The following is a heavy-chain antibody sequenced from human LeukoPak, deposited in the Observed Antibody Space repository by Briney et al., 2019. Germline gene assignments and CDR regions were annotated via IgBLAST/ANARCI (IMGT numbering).Heavy chain of an antibody. D-gene: IGHD3-22*01. CDR1: GYTFTSYD. V-gene: IGHV1-8*01. J-gene: IGHJ3*02. CDR2: MNPNSGNT. CDR3: ARGRYYYDSSGTDAFDI. Sequence: ASVKVSCKASGYTFTSYDINWVRQATGQGLERMGWMNPNSGNTGYAQKFQGRVTMTRNTSISTAYMELSSLRSEDTAVYYCARGRYYYDSSGTDAFDIWGRGTMVTVSS.